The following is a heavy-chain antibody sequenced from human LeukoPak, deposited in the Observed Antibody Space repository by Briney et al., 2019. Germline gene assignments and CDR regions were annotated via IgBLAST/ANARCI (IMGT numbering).Heavy chain of an antibody. CDR3: AKGRYTYYYYYMDV. J-gene: IGHJ6*03. CDR1: GFTFSSYS. D-gene: IGHD2-2*02. Sequence: GGSLRLSCAASGFTFSSYSMNWVRQAPGKGLEWVSHISSSSSTIYYADSVKGRFTISRDNAKNSLYLQMNSLRAEDTAVYYCAKGRYTYYYYYMDVWGKGTTVTVSS. CDR2: ISSSSSTI. V-gene: IGHV3-48*01.